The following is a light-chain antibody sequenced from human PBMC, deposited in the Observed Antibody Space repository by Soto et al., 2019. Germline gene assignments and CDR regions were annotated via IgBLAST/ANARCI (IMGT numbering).Light chain of an antibody. CDR2: GAS. CDR1: QSVDTI. V-gene: IGKV3-15*01. J-gene: IGKJ1*01. CDR3: QQYNNWPPWT. Sequence: EIVLTQSPATLSVSPGERATLSCRASQSVDTILAWYQQKPGQAPRLLIYGASTRATGIPARFSGSGSGTEFTLPISSMQSEDSAVYYCQQYNNWPPWTFGQGTKVEI.